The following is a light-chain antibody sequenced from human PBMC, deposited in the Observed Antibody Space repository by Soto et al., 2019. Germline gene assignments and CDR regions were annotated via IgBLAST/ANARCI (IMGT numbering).Light chain of an antibody. CDR1: SSEVGSDNL. V-gene: IGLV2-23*01. CDR2: EGS. CDR3: CSYAGSSSHYV. Sequence: QSALTQPASVSGSPGQSITISCTGTSSEVGSDNLVSWYQQHPGKAPKLMIYEGSKRPSGVSNRFSGSKSGNTASLTISGLQAEDEADYYCCSYAGSSSHYVFGTGTKLTVL. J-gene: IGLJ1*01.